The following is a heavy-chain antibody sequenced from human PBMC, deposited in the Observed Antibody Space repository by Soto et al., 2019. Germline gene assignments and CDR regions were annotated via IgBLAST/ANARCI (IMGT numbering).Heavy chain of an antibody. CDR3: TGARGDY. Sequence: GGSLRLSCAASGFTLSNAWMSWVRQAPGKGLEWVGRIKSRTDGGTTGYEAPVKGRFTISRDDSKNTLYLQMNSLKTQDTAVYYCTGARGDYWGQGTLVTVSS. V-gene: IGHV3-15*01. D-gene: IGHD1-26*01. CDR1: GFTLSNAW. CDR2: IKSRTDGGTT. J-gene: IGHJ4*02.